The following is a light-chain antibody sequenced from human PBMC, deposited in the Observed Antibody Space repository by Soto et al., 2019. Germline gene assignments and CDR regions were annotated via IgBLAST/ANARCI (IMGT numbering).Light chain of an antibody. CDR3: QQFGSSPPT. J-gene: IGKJ1*01. CDR1: QSVSSN. V-gene: IGKV3-20*01. Sequence: EIVMTQSPATLSVSRGERSTLXXRASQSVSSNLAWYQQKTGQAPRXVMYGASSGAAGIPDRFSGRGAGTDFTLTISGLEPEDFAVYYCQQFGSSPPTFGQGTKVDIK. CDR2: GAS.